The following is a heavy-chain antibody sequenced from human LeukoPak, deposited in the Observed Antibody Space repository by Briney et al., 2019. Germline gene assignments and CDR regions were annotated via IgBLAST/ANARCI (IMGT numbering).Heavy chain of an antibody. J-gene: IGHJ3*02. CDR2: TYDRSKWYN. CDR1: GDSVSSNSAA. V-gene: IGHV6-1*01. D-gene: IGHD2-2*01. CDR3: ARARYCSSTSCFYLYDAFDI. Sequence: SQTLSLTCAISGDSVSSNSAAWNWIRQSPSRGLEWLGRTYDRSKWYNDYAVSVKSRITINPDTSKNQFSLQLNSVTPEDTAVYYCARARYCSSTSCFYLYDAFDIWGQGTMVTVSS.